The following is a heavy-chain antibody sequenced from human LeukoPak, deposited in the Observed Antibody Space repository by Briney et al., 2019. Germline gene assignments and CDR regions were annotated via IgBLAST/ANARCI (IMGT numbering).Heavy chain of an antibody. Sequence: SETLSLTCTVSGGSIRSYFWSWIRQPPGKELEWIGYIYYSGSTNYNPSLKSRVTISVDTSKNQFSLKLSSVTAADTAVYYCARGSDHYDSSGYRYFDLWGRGTLATVSS. CDR3: ARGSDHYDSSGYRYFDL. CDR2: IYYSGST. J-gene: IGHJ2*01. V-gene: IGHV4-59*01. CDR1: GGSIRSYF. D-gene: IGHD3-22*01.